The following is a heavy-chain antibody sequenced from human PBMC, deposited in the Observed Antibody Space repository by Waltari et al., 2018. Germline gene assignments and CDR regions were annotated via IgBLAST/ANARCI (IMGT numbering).Heavy chain of an antibody. J-gene: IGHJ5*02. CDR3: ARDGAEGAGWFDP. V-gene: IGHV4-4*07. CDR2: IDTSGST. Sequence: QVQLQESGPGLVKPSETLSLTCTVSGGSISSYYWSWIRQTAGKGREWIGRIDTSGSTTYNPFPKSRVSRSVDNSSDQFSLTLSSAIALDAAVYYCARDGAEGAGWFDPWGEGTLVTVSS. CDR1: GGSISSYY. D-gene: IGHD1-26*01.